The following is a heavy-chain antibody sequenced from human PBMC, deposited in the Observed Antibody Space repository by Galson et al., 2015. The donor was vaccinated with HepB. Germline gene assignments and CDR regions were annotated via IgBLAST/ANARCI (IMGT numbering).Heavy chain of an antibody. V-gene: IGHV4-39*01. CDR1: GASISISTFY. Sequence: SEPLSLTCSVSGASISISTFYWVWIRQTPVKGLEWIGNVHSRGVTYYNPSLNNQVTVSGDTAKNQFSLRVRSVTAADTAVYYCVRALGGSYFYVMDVWGQGTTVIVSS. CDR2: VHSRGVT. J-gene: IGHJ6*01. CDR3: VRALGGSYFYVMDV.